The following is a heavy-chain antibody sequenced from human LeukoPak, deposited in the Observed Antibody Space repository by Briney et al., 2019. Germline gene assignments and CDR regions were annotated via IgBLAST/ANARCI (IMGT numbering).Heavy chain of an antibody. J-gene: IGHJ4*02. CDR3: AREGYSGYDFQAIDY. CDR2: ISSSSSYI. D-gene: IGHD5-12*01. CDR1: GFTFSSYS. V-gene: IGHV3-21*01. Sequence: PGGSLRLSCAASGFTFSSYSMNWVRQAPGKGLEWVSSISSSSSYIYYADSVKGRFTISRDNAKNSLYLQMNSLRAEDTAVYYCAREGYSGYDFQAIDYWGQGTLVTVSS.